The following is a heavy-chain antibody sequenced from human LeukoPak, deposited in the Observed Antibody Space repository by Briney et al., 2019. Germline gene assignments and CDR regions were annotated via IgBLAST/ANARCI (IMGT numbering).Heavy chain of an antibody. CDR1: GGSIISGDDY. CDR3: ARDIGGVTPPFY. Sequence: SKTLSLTCNVPGGSIISGDDYWSWIRQSPGKDLEWIGYIYYTGTTYYNPSLKSRVNMSIGTSKNQFSLKLNSVTAADTAVYYCARDIGGVTPPFYWSQGTLVTVSS. CDR2: IYYTGTT. V-gene: IGHV4-30-4*01. J-gene: IGHJ4*02. D-gene: IGHD2-21*02.